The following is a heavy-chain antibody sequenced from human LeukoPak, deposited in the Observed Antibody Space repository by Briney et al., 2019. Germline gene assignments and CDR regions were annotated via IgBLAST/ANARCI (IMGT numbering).Heavy chain of an antibody. CDR1: GFTFSSYS. CDR3: ATSGYDYGYFDY. J-gene: IGHJ4*02. V-gene: IGHV3-48*01. D-gene: IGHD5-12*01. CDR2: ISRSSSAI. Sequence: GGSLRLSCAASGFTFSSYSMNWVRQAPGKGLEWVPYISRSSSAIFYADSVRGRFTISRDNAKNSLYLQVNSLRAEDTAVYYCATSGYDYGYFDYWGQRTLVTVSS.